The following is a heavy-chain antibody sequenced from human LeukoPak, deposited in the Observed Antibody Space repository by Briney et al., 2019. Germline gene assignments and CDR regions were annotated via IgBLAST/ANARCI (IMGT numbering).Heavy chain of an antibody. Sequence: GGSLRLSCAVSGFTFSSYDMSWVRQAPGKGLEWVSGISGSGGSTYYADSVKGRFTISRDTSKNALYLQMNSLRVEDTAVYFCARGGVDYYGSGTYYLMYYFDYWGQGALVTVSS. CDR2: ISGSGGST. CDR3: ARGGVDYYGSGTYYLMYYFDY. V-gene: IGHV3-23*01. CDR1: GFTFSSYD. J-gene: IGHJ4*02. D-gene: IGHD3-10*01.